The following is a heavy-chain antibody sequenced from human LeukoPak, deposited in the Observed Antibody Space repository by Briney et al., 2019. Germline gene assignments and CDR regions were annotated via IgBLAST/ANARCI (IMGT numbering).Heavy chain of an antibody. CDR2: IVVGSGNT. CDR3: AAGEPTTVTTSFDY. J-gene: IGHJ4*02. CDR1: GFTFTSSA. V-gene: IGHV1-58*01. Sequence: ASVKVSCKASGFTFTSSAVQWLRQARGQRLEWIGWIVVGSGNTNYAQKFQERVTITRDMSTSTAYMELSSLRSEDTAVYYCAAGEPTTVTTSFDYWGQGTLVTVSS. D-gene: IGHD4-17*01.